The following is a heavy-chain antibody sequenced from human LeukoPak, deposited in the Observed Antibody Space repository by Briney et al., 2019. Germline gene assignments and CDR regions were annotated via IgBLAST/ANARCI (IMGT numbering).Heavy chain of an antibody. J-gene: IGHJ4*02. Sequence: ASVKVSCKASDYTFTSYGISWVRQAPGQGLEWMGWISAYNGNTNYAQKLQGRVTMTTDTSTSTAYMELRSLRSDDTAVYYCARDIGRITIFGVATRSTEFDYWGQGTLVTVSS. CDR3: ARDIGRITIFGVATRSTEFDY. CDR1: DYTFTSYG. D-gene: IGHD3-3*01. CDR2: ISAYNGNT. V-gene: IGHV1-18*01.